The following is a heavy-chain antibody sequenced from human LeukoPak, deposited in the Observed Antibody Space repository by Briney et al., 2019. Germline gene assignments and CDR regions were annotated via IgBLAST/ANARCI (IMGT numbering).Heavy chain of an antibody. D-gene: IGHD2-2*02. CDR2: ISGSGGST. CDR3: VRAVPAAVLGAFDI. Sequence: GGSLRLSCAASGFTFSSYAMSWVRQAPGKGLEWVSAISGSGGSTYYADSVKGRFTISRDNSKNTLHLQMNSLRAEDTAVYYCVRAVPAAVLGAFDIWGQGSMVTVSS. V-gene: IGHV3-23*01. CDR1: GFTFSSYA. J-gene: IGHJ3*02.